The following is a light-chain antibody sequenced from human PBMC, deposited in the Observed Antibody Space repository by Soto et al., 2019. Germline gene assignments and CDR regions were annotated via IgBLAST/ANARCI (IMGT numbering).Light chain of an antibody. CDR2: DVS. V-gene: IGLV2-14*01. Sequence: QSVLTQPASVSGSPGQSITISCTGTSSDVGAYKYVSWYQQHPGKAPRLMMYDVSNRPSGVSTRFSGSKSGNTASLTISGLQAEDEADYYCTSYTISSTLSYVFGTGTKVTVL. CDR3: TSYTISSTLSYV. CDR1: SSDVGAYKY. J-gene: IGLJ1*01.